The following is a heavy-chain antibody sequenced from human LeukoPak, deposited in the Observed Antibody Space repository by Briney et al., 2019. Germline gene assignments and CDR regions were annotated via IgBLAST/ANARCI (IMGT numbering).Heavy chain of an antibody. V-gene: IGHV3-15*01. CDR3: TTGEITIFGVVNFDY. CDR1: GFTVSSTY. J-gene: IGHJ4*02. CDR2: IKSKTDGGTT. D-gene: IGHD3-3*01. Sequence: GGSLRLSCLASGFTVSSTYMSWVRQAPGKGLEWVGRIKSKTDGGTTDYAAPVKGRFTISRDDSKNTLYLQMNSLKTEDTAVYYCTTGEITIFGVVNFDYWGQGTLVTVSS.